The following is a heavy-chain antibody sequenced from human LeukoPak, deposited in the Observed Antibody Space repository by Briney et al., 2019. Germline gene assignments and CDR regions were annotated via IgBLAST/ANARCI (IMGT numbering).Heavy chain of an antibody. CDR2: ISWNSGSI. J-gene: IGHJ4*02. CDR1: GFTFDDYA. V-gene: IGHV3-9*01. Sequence: GGSLRLSCAASGFTFDDYAMHWVRQAPGKALEWVSGISWNSGSIGYADSVKGRFTISRDNAKNSLYLQMNSLRAEDTALYYCAKDIGYCSSTSCYTVAFDYWGQGTLVTVSS. D-gene: IGHD2-2*02. CDR3: AKDIGYCSSTSCYTVAFDY.